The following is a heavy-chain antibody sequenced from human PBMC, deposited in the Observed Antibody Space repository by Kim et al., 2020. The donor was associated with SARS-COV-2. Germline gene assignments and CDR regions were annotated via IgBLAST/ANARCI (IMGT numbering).Heavy chain of an antibody. CDR3: ARGRWLVPRWCDP. V-gene: IGHV4-34*01. Sequence: SETLSLTCAVYGGSFSGYYWSWIRQPPGKGLEWMGEINHSGSTNYNPSLKSRVTISVDTSKNQFSLKLSSVTDADTAVYYCARGRWLVPRWCDPWCQGTLVRV. CDR2: INHSGST. CDR1: GGSFSGYY. D-gene: IGHD6-19*01. J-gene: IGHJ5*02.